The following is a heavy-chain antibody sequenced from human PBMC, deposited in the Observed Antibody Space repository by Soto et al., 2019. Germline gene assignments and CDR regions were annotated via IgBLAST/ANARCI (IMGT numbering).Heavy chain of an antibody. CDR1: GYSFTSYW. V-gene: IGHV5-51*01. D-gene: IGHD5-18*01. J-gene: IGHJ4*02. CDR3: ARVRDTAMVYFDY. Sequence: GESLKISCKGSGYSFTSYWIGWVRQMPGKGLEWMGIIYPGDSDTRYSPSFQGQVTISADKFISTAYLQWSSLKASDTAMYYCARVRDTAMVYFDYWGQGTLVTVSS. CDR2: IYPGDSDT.